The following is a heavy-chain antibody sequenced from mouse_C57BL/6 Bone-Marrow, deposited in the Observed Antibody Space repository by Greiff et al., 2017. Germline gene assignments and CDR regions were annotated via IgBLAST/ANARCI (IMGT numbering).Heavy chain of an antibody. J-gene: IGHJ4*01. CDR3: ASSSGPLAMDY. CDR2: IYPGSGST. Sequence: VQLQQSGAELVKPGASVKMSCKASGYTFTSYWITWVKQRPGQGLEWIGDIYPGSGSTNYNEKFKSKATLTVDTSSSTAYMQLSSLTSEDSAVYYCASSSGPLAMDYWGQGTSVNVSS. CDR1: GYTFTSYW. D-gene: IGHD3-2*02. V-gene: IGHV1-55*01.